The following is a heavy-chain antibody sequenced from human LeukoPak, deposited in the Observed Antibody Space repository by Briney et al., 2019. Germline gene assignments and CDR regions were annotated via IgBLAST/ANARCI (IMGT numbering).Heavy chain of an antibody. CDR1: GASIGSYF. CDR2: VYDNDIS. D-gene: IGHD5-12*01. J-gene: IGHJ3*02. Sequence: SETLSLTCSVSGASIGSYFWSWIRHSPGKGLEWIGYVYDNDISNFNPSLESRVTILVDRSKSQFSLKLRSVTAADTAVYYCARGLVLATDDAFDIWGPGTMVTVSS. V-gene: IGHV4-59*01. CDR3: ARGLVLATDDAFDI.